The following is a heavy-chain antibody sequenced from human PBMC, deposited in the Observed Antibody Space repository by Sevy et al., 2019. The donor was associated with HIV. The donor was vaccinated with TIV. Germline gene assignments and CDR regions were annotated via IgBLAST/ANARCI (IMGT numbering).Heavy chain of an antibody. Sequence: GESLKISCKGSGYSFTTYWITWVRQMSGKGLEWMGRIDPSDSYTNYSPSFQGHVTISADKSISTVYLQWSSLKASDTAMYYCARHLGYYDSGTYYDYFDYWGQGTLVTVSS. CDR1: GYSFTTYW. J-gene: IGHJ4*02. D-gene: IGHD3-10*01. CDR2: IDPSDSYT. V-gene: IGHV5-10-1*01. CDR3: ARHLGYYDSGTYYDYFDY.